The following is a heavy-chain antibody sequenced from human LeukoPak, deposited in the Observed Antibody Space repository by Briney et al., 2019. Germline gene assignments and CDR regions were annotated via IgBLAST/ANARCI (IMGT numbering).Heavy chain of an antibody. CDR3: ARHGESDFWSGYFLYYFDY. D-gene: IGHD3-3*01. Sequence: PSETLSLTCTVSGGSMSSYYWSWIRQPPGKGLEWIGGIYHSGSTYYNPSLKSRVTISVDTSKNQFSLKLSSVTAADTAVYYCARHGESDFWSGYFLYYFDYWGQGTLVTVSS. V-gene: IGHV4-59*08. CDR2: IYHSGST. J-gene: IGHJ4*02. CDR1: GGSMSSYY.